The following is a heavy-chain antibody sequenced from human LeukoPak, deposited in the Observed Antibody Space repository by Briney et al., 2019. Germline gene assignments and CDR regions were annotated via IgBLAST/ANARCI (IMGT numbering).Heavy chain of an antibody. V-gene: IGHV3-11*01. Sequence: GGSLRLSCAASGFTFSDYYMSSIRQAPGKGLEWVSYISSSGSTIYYADSVKGRFTISRDNAKNSLYLQMNSLRAEDTAVYYCARAQSVLRYFDWLLYYWGQGTLVTVSS. D-gene: IGHD3-9*01. CDR3: ARAQSVLRYFDWLLYY. CDR2: ISSSGSTI. CDR1: GFTFSDYY. J-gene: IGHJ4*02.